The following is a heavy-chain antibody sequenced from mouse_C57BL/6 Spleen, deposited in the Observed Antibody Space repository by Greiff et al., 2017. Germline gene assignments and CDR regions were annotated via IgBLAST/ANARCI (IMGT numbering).Heavy chain of an antibody. CDR2: ISSGGDYI. V-gene: IGHV5-9-1*02. J-gene: IGHJ4*01. CDR3: TRGRGDYEGAMDY. CDR1: GFTFSSYA. D-gene: IGHD2-4*01. Sequence: EVQRVESGEGLVKPGGSLKLSCAASGFTFSSYAMSWVRQTPEKRLEWVAYISSGGDYIYYADTVKGRFTISRDNARNTLYLQMSSLKAEDTAVYYCTRGRGDYEGAMDYWGQGTSVTVSS.